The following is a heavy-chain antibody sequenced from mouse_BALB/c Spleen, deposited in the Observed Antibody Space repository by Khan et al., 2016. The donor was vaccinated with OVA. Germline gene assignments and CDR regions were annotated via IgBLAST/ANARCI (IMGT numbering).Heavy chain of an antibody. CDR3: ARSGSGSFGF. D-gene: IGHD2-2*01. Sequence: QVQLQQSGAELARPGASVKLSCKTSGYTFTDSYINWVKQRTGQGLEWIGDIYPGSANTYYNEKFKGKATLTVDKSSSTAYMQLSSLTSEDSAVYFCARSGSGSFGFWGQGTLVTVSA. CDR1: GYTFTDSY. J-gene: IGHJ3*01. V-gene: IGHV1-77*01. CDR2: IYPGSANT.